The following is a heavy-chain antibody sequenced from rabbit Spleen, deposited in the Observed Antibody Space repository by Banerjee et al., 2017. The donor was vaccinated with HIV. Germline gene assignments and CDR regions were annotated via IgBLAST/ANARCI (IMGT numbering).Heavy chain of an antibody. J-gene: IGHJ4*01. Sequence: QSLEESGGDLVKHGASLTLTCTASGFSFSSRYWISWVRQAPEKGLEWIADIFTGSSGTTYYASWAKGRFTGSKTSSTTVTLQMTSLTVADTATYFCARDLVAVIGWNFSLWVPGTLVTVS. CDR1: GFSFSSRYW. CDR3: ARDLVAVIGWNFSL. V-gene: IGHV1S40*01. CDR2: IFTGSSGTT. D-gene: IGHD1-1*01.